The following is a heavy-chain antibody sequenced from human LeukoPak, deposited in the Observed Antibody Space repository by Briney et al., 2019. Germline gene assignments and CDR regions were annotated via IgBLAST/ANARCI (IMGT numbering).Heavy chain of an antibody. Sequence: PSETLSLTCLSSVGSISSNYWSGIRKPPGRELEWIGYIYYSGSTNYNPSLKSRVIMSVDTSKNQFSLNLSFVTAADTAVYYCARHRDGYHFDYWGQGTLVTVSS. D-gene: IGHD5-24*01. CDR2: IYYSGST. V-gene: IGHV4-59*08. CDR1: VGSISSNY. J-gene: IGHJ4*02. CDR3: ARHRDGYHFDY.